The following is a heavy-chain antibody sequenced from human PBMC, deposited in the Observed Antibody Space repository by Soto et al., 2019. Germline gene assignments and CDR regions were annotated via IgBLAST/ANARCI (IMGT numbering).Heavy chain of an antibody. CDR2: IIPILGIA. D-gene: IGHD3-22*01. CDR1: GGTFSSYT. J-gene: IGHJ4*02. CDR3: ARAPYYYDSSGPPDY. V-gene: IGHV1-69*02. Sequence: QVQLVQSGAEVKKPGSSVKVSCKASGGTFSSYTISWVRQAPGQGLEWMGRIIPILGIANYAQKFQGRVTITADKSTSTAYMELSSLRSEATAVYYCARAPYYYDSSGPPDYWGQGTLVTVSS.